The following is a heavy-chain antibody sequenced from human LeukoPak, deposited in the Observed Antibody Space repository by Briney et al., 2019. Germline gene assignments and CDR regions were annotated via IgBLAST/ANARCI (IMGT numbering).Heavy chain of an antibody. J-gene: IGHJ6*03. CDR1: GGSISSSNW. Sequence: SETLSLTCAVSGGSISSSNWWSWVRQPPGKGLEWIGEIYHSGSTNYNPSLKSRVTISVDKSKNQFSLKLSSVTAADTAIYFCARGTAMEDFYYYMDVWGKGTTVTVSS. V-gene: IGHV4-4*02. D-gene: IGHD5-18*01. CDR3: ARGTAMEDFYYYMDV. CDR2: IYHSGST.